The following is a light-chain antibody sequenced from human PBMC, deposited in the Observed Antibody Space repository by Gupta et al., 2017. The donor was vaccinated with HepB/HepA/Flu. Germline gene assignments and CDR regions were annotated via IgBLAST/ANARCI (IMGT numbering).Light chain of an antibody. CDR1: QSVSSSY. V-gene: IGKV3-20*01. CDR3: QQYGSSPWT. Sequence: GTLSLSPGERATLSCRASQSVSSSYLAWYQQRPGQAPRHLIYGASSRATGSSDRFSGSGSGTDFTLTISRLEPEDFAVYYCQQYGSSPWTFGQGTKVESK. CDR2: GAS. J-gene: IGKJ1*01.